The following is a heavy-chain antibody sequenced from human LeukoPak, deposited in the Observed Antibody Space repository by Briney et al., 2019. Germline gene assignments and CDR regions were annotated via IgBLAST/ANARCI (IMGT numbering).Heavy chain of an antibody. V-gene: IGHV1-2*02. Sequence: GASVKVSCKTSGYTFTGYYLHWVRQAPGQGLEWMGWINHHSGGTTYAQKFQGRVTITRDTSISTAYMELSRLRSDDTAVYYCARDGVDIVVDRTLENWFDPWGQGTLVTVSS. D-gene: IGHD2-15*01. CDR3: ARDGVDIVVDRTLENWFDP. CDR2: INHHSGGT. J-gene: IGHJ5*02. CDR1: GYTFTGYY.